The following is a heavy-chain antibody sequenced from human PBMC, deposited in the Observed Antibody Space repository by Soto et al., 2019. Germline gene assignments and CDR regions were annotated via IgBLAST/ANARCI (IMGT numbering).Heavy chain of an antibody. CDR3: ARSGGVGLREMATMVDFDY. CDR1: GFTFSSYA. Sequence: GGSLRLSCAASGFTFSSYAMHWVRQAPGKGLEWVAVISYDGSNKYYADSVKGRFTISRDNSKNTLYLQMNSLRAEDTAVYYCARSGGVGLREMATMVDFDYWGQGTLVTVSS. CDR2: ISYDGSNK. D-gene: IGHD3-10*01. V-gene: IGHV3-30-3*01. J-gene: IGHJ4*02.